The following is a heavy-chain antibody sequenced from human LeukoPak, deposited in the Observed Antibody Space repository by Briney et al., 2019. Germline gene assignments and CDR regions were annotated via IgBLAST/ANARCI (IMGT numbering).Heavy chain of an antibody. Sequence: GGSPRLSCAASGFTFSSYAMSWVRQAPGKGLEWVSAISGSGGSTYYADSVKGRFTISRDNSKNTLYLQMNSLRAEDTAVYYCAKDLYYDILTGYYTVTAFDIWGQGTMVTVSS. V-gene: IGHV3-23*01. CDR2: ISGSGGST. CDR1: GFTFSSYA. D-gene: IGHD3-9*01. J-gene: IGHJ3*02. CDR3: AKDLYYDILTGYYTVTAFDI.